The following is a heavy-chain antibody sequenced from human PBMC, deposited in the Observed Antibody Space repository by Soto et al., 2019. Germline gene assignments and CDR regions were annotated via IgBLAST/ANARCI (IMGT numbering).Heavy chain of an antibody. V-gene: IGHV1-18*01. D-gene: IGHD3-22*01. J-gene: IGHJ4*02. CDR1: GYTFNRYA. CDR3: ARLYYYDTSGYYYVEDY. Sequence: QVQLVQSGAEVKKPGASVKVSCKASGYTFNRYAISWVRQAPGQGLEWMGWISAYNGNTNYAQKLQGRVTMTTDTSTSTAYMELRSLRSDDTAVYYCARLYYYDTSGYYYVEDYWGQGTLLTVSS. CDR2: ISAYNGNT.